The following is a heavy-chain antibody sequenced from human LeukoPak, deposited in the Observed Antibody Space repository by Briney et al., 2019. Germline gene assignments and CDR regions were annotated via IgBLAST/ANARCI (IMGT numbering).Heavy chain of an antibody. CDR1: GFTFSSYS. V-gene: IGHV3-30*03. J-gene: IGHJ4*02. CDR2: ISYDGSNK. D-gene: IGHD6-13*01. CDR3: ASGYSSSWYGDY. Sequence: GGSLRLSCAASGFTFSSYSMSWVRQAPGKGLEWVAVISYDGSNKYYADSVKGRFTISRDNSKNTLYLQMNSLRAEDTAVYYCASGYSSSWYGDYWGQGTLVTVSS.